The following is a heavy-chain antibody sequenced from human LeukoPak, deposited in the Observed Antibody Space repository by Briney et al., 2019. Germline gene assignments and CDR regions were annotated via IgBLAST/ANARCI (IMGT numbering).Heavy chain of an antibody. CDR2: IYSGGNT. J-gene: IGHJ4*02. CDR3: ARKYTYGLD. Sequence: PGGSLRLSCAASGFTVSSNFMSWVRQAPGQGLELVSVIYSGGNTYYADSVRGRFTIFRDNSKNTLYLQMNSLRAEDTAMYYCARKYTYGLDSGQGTLVTVSS. D-gene: IGHD5-18*01. V-gene: IGHV3-66*01. CDR1: GFTVSSNF.